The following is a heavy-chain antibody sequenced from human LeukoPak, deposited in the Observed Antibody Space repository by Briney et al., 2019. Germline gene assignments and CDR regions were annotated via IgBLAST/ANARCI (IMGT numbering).Heavy chain of an antibody. Sequence: PGGSLRLSCAASGFTFSTYWMHWVRQAPGKGLVWVSRIKSDGSTTTYADSVKGRFTISRHNAKNTLYRDEDSVVSHGTAMYNIARVVNTHFDYWGQGTLVTVSS. V-gene: IGHV3-74*01. D-gene: IGHD2-2*02. CDR3: ARVVNTHFDY. CDR1: GFTFSTYW. J-gene: IGHJ4*02. CDR2: IKSDGSTT.